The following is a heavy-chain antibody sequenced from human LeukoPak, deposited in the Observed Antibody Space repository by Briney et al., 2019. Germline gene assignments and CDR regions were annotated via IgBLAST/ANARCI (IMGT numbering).Heavy chain of an antibody. CDR2: IYHSGRT. CDR1: GGSISSDY. Sequence: SETLSLTCTVSGGSISSDYWSWIRQPPGKGLEWIGYIYHSGRTYYNPSLKSRITISVDTSKNQFSLKLSSVTAADTAVYYCARGFYSPHYWGQGTLVSVSS. J-gene: IGHJ4*02. V-gene: IGHV4-59*01. D-gene: IGHD4-11*01. CDR3: ARGFYSPHY.